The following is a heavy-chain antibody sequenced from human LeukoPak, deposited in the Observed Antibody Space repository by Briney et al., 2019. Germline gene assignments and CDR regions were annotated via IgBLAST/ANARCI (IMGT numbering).Heavy chain of an antibody. J-gene: IGHJ4*02. CDR1: GFTFSGYS. V-gene: IGHV3-48*04. CDR2: ISTSSSTI. Sequence: QPGGSLRLSCAASGFTFSGYSINWVRQAPGKGLEWVSYISTSSSTIYYSDSVKGRFTISRDNARNSLYLQMNSLRAEDTAVYYCAREATGYYDSSGYLFDYWGQGTLVTVSS. CDR3: AREATGYYDSSGYLFDY. D-gene: IGHD3-22*01.